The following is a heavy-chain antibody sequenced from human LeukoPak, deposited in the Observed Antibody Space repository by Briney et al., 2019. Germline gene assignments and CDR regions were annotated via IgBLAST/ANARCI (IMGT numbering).Heavy chain of an antibody. D-gene: IGHD2-15*01. CDR1: GGSFSSYY. V-gene: IGHV4-34*01. CDR3: ARGLGSAVSPQGWYFDL. J-gene: IGHJ2*01. CDR2: INHSGST. Sequence: SSETVSLTCAVYGGSFSSYYWSWIRQPPGKGLEWIGEINHSGSTNYNPSLKSRVTISVDTSKNQFSLKLSSATATDTAVYYCARGLGSAVSPQGWYFDLWGRGTLATVSS.